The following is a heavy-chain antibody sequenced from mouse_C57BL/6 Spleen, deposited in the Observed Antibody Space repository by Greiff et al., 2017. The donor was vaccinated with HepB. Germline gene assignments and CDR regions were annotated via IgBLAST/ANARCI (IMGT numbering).Heavy chain of an antibody. Sequence: EVQLQQSGPELVKPGASVKISCKASGYTFTDYYMNWVKQSHGKSLEWIGDINPNNGGTSYNQKFKGKATLTVDKSSSTAYMELRSLTSEDSAVYYCARRLYYDYEEFAYWGQGTLVTVSA. J-gene: IGHJ3*01. CDR2: INPNNGGT. CDR1: GYTFTDYY. D-gene: IGHD2-4*01. CDR3: ARRLYYDYEEFAY. V-gene: IGHV1-26*01.